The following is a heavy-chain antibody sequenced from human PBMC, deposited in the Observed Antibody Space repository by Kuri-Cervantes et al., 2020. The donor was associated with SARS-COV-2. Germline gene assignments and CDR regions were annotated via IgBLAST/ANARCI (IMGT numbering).Heavy chain of an antibody. D-gene: IGHD3-3*01. J-gene: IGHJ3*02. V-gene: IGHV1-18*01. Sequence: ASVKVSCKASGYTFTSYGISWVRQAPGQGLEWMGWISAYNGNTNYAQKLQGRVTMTTDTSTGTAYMELRSLRSDDTAVYYCARGRDYDFWSGYPPVLYAFDIWGQGTMVTVSS. CDR2: ISAYNGNT. CDR1: GYTFTSYG. CDR3: ARGRDYDFWSGYPPVLYAFDI.